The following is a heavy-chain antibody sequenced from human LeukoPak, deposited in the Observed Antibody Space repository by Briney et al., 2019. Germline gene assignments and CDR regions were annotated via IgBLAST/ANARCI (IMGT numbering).Heavy chain of an antibody. CDR3: AKVGRGIVVVVAATSGAFDI. CDR2: ISGCGGST. D-gene: IGHD2-15*01. CDR1: GFTFSSYA. Sequence: PGGSLRLSCAASGFTFSSYAMSWVRQAPGKGLEWVSAISGCGGSTYYADSVKGRFTISRDNSKNTLYLQMNSLRAEDTAVYYCAKVGRGIVVVVAATSGAFDIWGQGTMVTVSS. V-gene: IGHV3-23*01. J-gene: IGHJ3*02.